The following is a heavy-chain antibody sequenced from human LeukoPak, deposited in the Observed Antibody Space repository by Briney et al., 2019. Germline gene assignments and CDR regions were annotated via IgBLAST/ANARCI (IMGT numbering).Heavy chain of an antibody. D-gene: IGHD3-16*02. CDR2: IGGTTRDT. CDR1: GFTFSTFS. V-gene: IGHV3-48*01. CDR3: ARDYRYAFDY. Sequence: GGSLRLSCAASGFTFSTFSMNWVRQAAGKGLEWLSYIGGTTRDTYYADSVKGRFTISRDNAMNSVYLQMNSLRAEDTAVYYCARDYRYAFDYWGQGALVTVSS. J-gene: IGHJ4*02.